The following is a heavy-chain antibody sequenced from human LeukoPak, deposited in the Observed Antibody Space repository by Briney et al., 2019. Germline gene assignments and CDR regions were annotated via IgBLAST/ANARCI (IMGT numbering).Heavy chain of an antibody. CDR3: AKDLTAVPAIYLDY. V-gene: IGHV3-23*01. CDR2: ISGSGGST. CDR1: GFTFSSYA. J-gene: IGHJ4*02. D-gene: IGHD2-2*01. Sequence: PGGSLRLSCAASGFTFSSYAMSWVRQAPGKGLEWVSAISGSGGSTYYADSVKGRFTISRDNSKNTLYLQMNSLRAEDTAVYYCAKDLTAVPAIYLDYWGQGTLVTVSS.